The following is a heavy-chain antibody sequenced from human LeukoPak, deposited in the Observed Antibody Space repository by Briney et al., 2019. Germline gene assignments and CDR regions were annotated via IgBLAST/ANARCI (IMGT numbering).Heavy chain of an antibody. CDR2: INAGNGNT. V-gene: IGHV1-3*01. CDR3: ARGRWSATTASYYLDF. D-gene: IGHD5-24*01. Sequence: ASVKVSCKASEYTCTDNAINWVRQAPGQRLEWMGRINAGNGNTRYSQRFQGRVTITGDTSASTAYMELSSLTSEDTAVYYCARGRWSATTASYYLDFWGQGTLVTVSS. J-gene: IGHJ4*02. CDR1: EYTCTDNA.